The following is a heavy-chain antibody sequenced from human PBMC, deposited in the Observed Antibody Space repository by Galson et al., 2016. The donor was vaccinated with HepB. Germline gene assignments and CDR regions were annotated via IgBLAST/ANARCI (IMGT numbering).Heavy chain of an antibody. CDR3: ARQVGATHDH. Sequence: QSGAEVKKPGESLKISCQGSGYSFAKYWIVRVRQMPGKGLEWMGIIYPGGSDTTYSPSFQGQVTISADKSISTAYLQWSSLKASDTAMYYCARQVGATHDHWGQGTLVTVSS. V-gene: IGHV5-51*01. CDR2: IYPGGSDT. CDR1: GYSFAKYW. J-gene: IGHJ4*02. D-gene: IGHD1-26*01.